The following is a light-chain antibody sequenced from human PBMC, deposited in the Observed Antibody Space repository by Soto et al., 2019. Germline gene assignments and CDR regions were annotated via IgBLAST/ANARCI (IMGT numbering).Light chain of an antibody. V-gene: IGLV2-14*01. CDR3: SSYTSSSNYV. CDR1: SSDVGGYNY. J-gene: IGLJ1*01. CDR2: DVS. Sequence: QSALTQPASVSGSPGQSITISCTGTSSDVGGYNYVSWYQQHPGKAPKLMIYDVSNRPSGVSNLFSGSKSGNTASLTISGLQAEDEADYYCSSYTSSSNYVFGPGTKLTVL.